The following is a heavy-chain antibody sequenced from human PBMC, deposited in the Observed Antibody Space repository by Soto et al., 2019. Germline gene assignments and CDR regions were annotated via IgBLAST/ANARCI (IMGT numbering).Heavy chain of an antibody. CDR2: IWSDGSNQ. Sequence: GGSQRLSSAASAFNFSRHGMHWVRQAPGKGLQWVGVIWSDGSNQRYAESVKGRFTISRDNSKSTLYLQMNSLRAEDTAVYYCARERTFGENNHNYMDVWGTGITVTVSS. CDR3: ARERTFGENNHNYMDV. V-gene: IGHV3-33*01. D-gene: IGHD3-10*01. J-gene: IGHJ6*03. CDR1: AFNFSRHG.